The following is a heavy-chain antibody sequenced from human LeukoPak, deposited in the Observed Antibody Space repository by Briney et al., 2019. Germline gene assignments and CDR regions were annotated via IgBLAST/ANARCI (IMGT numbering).Heavy chain of an antibody. D-gene: IGHD3-10*01. CDR1: GFTFSKYW. CDR3: ARDLPRYGSGSYYEYY. V-gene: IGHV3-21*01. J-gene: IGHJ4*02. Sequence: GGSLRLSCTASGFTFSKYWMTWLRQAPGKGLEWVSSISSSSSYIYYADSVKGRFTISRDNAKNSLYLQMNSLRAEDTAVYYCARDLPRYGSGSYYEYYWGQGTLVTVSS. CDR2: ISSSSSYI.